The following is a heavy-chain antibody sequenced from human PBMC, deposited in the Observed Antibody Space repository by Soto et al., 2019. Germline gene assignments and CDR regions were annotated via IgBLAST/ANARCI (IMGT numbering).Heavy chain of an antibody. CDR2: ISVDGSTK. Sequence: QVQLVESGGGMVQPGRSLRLSCAASGFTCSSYGMHWVRQAPGKRLEWVAIISVDGSTKHYVDSVKGRFTVSRDNSKNTLYVELNSVRAEDTAVYYCAKSQERGGNEFKVDHWGQGTLVTVSS. J-gene: IGHJ4*02. CDR3: AKSQERGGNEFKVDH. D-gene: IGHD2-15*01. CDR1: GFTCSSYG. V-gene: IGHV3-30*18.